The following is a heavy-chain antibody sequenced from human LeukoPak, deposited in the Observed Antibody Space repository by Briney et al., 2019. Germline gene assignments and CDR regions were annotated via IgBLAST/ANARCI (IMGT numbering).Heavy chain of an antibody. CDR2: IYYSGST. CDR3: ARSPLGTHYYYMDV. D-gene: IGHD7-27*01. V-gene: IGHV4-59*01. J-gene: IGHJ6*03. CDR1: GGSISSYY. Sequence: SGTLSLTCTVSGGSISSYYWSWIRQPPGKGLEWIGYIYYSGSTYYNPSLKSRVTISVDTSKNQFSLKLTSVTAVDTAVYYCARSPLGTHYYYMDVWGKGTTVTVSS.